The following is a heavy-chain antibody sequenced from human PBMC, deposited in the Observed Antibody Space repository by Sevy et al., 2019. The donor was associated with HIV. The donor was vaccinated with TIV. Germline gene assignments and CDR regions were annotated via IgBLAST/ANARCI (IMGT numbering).Heavy chain of an antibody. Sequence: GESLKISCQASGYSFNAHWIGWVRQMPGKGLEWMGILFPGNSEVRSFHGQVTVSVDRSTNTAYLQWGSLTASDSAIYYCARGGHLSLDAFDVWGLGTMVTVSS. V-gene: IGHV5-51*01. CDR3: ARGGHLSLDAFDV. CDR1: GYSFNAHW. D-gene: IGHD2-15*01. CDR2: LFPGNSEV. J-gene: IGHJ3*01.